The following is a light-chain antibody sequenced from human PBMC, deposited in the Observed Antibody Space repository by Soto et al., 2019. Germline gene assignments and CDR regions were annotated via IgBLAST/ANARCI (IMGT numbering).Light chain of an antibody. J-gene: IGKJ2*03. CDR1: QSVSTW. Sequence: DIQMTQSPSILSASVGDTVNITCRASQSVSTWLAWYQQKPGKAPKVMIYKASTLQIGVPSRFSASGSGTEFTLTISSLQPDDVATYYCQQYNSYVYSFGRGTKLES. V-gene: IGKV1-5*03. CDR3: QQYNSYVYS. CDR2: KAS.